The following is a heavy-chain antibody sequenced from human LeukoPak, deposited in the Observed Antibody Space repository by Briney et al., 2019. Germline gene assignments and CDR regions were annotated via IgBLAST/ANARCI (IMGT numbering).Heavy chain of an antibody. V-gene: IGHV3-15*01. D-gene: IGHD3-9*01. Sequence: GGSLRLSCAASGFTFSDAWMSWVRQTPGEGREWVVRIKSKTDGVTTDYTAPVKGRFTISRDDSKNTLYLQMNSLKTADTAVYYCAADTIPLSFDGLDVWGKGTTVTVSS. CDR3: AADTIPLSFDGLDV. CDR1: GFTFSDAW. J-gene: IGHJ6*04. CDR2: IKSKTDGVTT.